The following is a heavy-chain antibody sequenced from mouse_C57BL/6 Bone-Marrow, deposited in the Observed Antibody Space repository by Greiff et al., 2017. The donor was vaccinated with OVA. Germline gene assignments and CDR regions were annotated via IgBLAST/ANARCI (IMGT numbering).Heavy chain of an antibody. CDR2: IDTANGNT. V-gene: IGHV14-3*01. Sequence: VQLKESVAELVRPGASVKLSCTASGFNIKNTYMHWVKQRPEQGLEWIGRIDTANGNTKYAPKFQGKATITADTSSNTAYLQLISTTSEDTAIYYCASYYGFDYWGQGTTLTVSS. CDR1: GFNIKNTY. CDR3: ASYYGFDY. J-gene: IGHJ2*01. D-gene: IGHD1-1*01.